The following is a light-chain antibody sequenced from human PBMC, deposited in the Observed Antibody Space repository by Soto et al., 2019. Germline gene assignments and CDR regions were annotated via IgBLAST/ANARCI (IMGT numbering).Light chain of an antibody. J-gene: IGLJ1*01. CDR1: SSNIGGNS. CDR2: SDN. CDR3: SSYAGSSNV. V-gene: IGLV1-44*01. Sequence: QSVLTQPPSASGTPGQRVTISCAGSSSNIGGNSVTWYQQVPGTAPKLLICSDNRRPSGVPDRFSGSKSGNTASLTVSGLQAEDEADYYCSSYAGSSNVFGTGTKLTVL.